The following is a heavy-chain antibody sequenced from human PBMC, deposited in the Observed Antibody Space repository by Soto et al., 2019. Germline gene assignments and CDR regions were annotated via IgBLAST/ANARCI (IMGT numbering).Heavy chain of an antibody. D-gene: IGHD3-10*01. V-gene: IGHV6-1*01. CDR1: GDSVSSNSAA. CDR3: AGITWFRGLDV. CDR2: TYYKSKWNN. J-gene: IGHJ6*02. Sequence: SHTLSLTFAISGDSVSSNSAAWILIRQSPSRGLEWLGRTYYKSKWNNDYALSVKSRITISPDTSQNLFSLDLDSVTPEDTAVYYCAGITWFRGLDVWGQGTPVTVSS.